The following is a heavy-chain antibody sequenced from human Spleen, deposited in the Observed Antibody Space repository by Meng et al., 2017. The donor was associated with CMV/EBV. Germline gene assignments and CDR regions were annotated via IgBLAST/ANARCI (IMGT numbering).Heavy chain of an antibody. Sequence: SETLSLTCSVSGGSISSSSYYWGWIRQPPGKGLEWIGSIYYSGSTYYNPSLESRVTISVDTSKNQFSLKVTSVTAADTAVYYCARIIRYYFDYWGQGTLVTVSS. CDR1: GGSISSSSYY. CDR2: IYYSGST. J-gene: IGHJ4*02. V-gene: IGHV4-39*07. D-gene: IGHD2/OR15-2a*01. CDR3: ARIIRYYFDY.